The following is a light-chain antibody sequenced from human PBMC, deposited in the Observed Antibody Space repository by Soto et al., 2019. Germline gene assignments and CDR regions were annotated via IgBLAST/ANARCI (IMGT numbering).Light chain of an antibody. V-gene: IGLV2-18*02. CDR3: SSYTSSSTYV. CDR2: EVS. CDR1: SSDVGSYNR. J-gene: IGLJ1*01. Sequence: QSVLTQPPSASGSPGQSVTISCTGTSSDVGSYNRVSWYQQPPGTAPKLMIYEVSNRPSGVPDRFSGSKSGNTASLTISGLQAEDEADYYCSSYTSSSTYVFGTGTKVT.